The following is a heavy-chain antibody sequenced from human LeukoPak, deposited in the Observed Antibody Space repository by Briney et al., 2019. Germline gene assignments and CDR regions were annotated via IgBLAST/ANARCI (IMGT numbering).Heavy chain of an antibody. J-gene: IGHJ4*02. CDR1: GFTFSSSA. Sequence: PGGSLRLSCAASGFTFSSSAMSWVRQAPGKGLEWVSAISGSGGSTYYADSVKGRFTISRDNSKNTLYLQMNSLRAEDTAVDYCPKDLDSSVYYFAYWGQGTLVTVSS. V-gene: IGHV3-23*01. D-gene: IGHD3-22*01. CDR2: ISGSGGST. CDR3: PKDLDSSVYYFAY.